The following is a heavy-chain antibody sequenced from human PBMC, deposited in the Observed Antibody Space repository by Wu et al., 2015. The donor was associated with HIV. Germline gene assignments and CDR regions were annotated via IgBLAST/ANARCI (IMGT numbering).Heavy chain of an antibody. J-gene: IGHJ4*02. V-gene: IGHV1-69*11. CDR2: IIPILGTT. CDR1: GGTFSTHA. Sequence: QVQLVQSGAEVKKPGSSVKVSCKASGGTFSTHAISWVRQAPGQGLEWMGRIIPILGTTNYAEKFQGRVTITADEFTSTAYMELSSLRSDDTAVYFCARGGPNGGYYDSGIYYFDTWGQGTLVTVSS. CDR3: ARGGPNGGYYDSGIYYFDT. D-gene: IGHD3-22*01.